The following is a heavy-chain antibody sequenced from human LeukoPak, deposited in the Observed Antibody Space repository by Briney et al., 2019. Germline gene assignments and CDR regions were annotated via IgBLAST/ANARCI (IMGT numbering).Heavy chain of an antibody. CDR1: VLTFSTYG. CDR2: IWYDGSNK. Sequence: GGSLRLSCAASVLTFSTYGMHWVRQAPGKGLEWVAVIWYDGSNKYYPDSVKGRFTISRDNSKNTLYLQMNSLRAEDTAVYYCARDRWELLEGAFDIWGQGTMVTVSS. V-gene: IGHV3-33*01. CDR3: ARDRWELLEGAFDI. J-gene: IGHJ3*02. D-gene: IGHD1-26*01.